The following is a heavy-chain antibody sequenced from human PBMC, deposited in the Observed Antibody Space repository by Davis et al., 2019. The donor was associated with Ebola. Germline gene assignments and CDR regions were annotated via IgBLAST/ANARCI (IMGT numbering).Heavy chain of an antibody. Sequence: GESLKISCAASGFTFSSHSMNWVRQAPGKGLEWVSYISSGSTLIYYADSVKGRFTISRDNAKNSLFLQMSSLRDGDTALYYCATVRDMGFDYWGQGVLVTVSS. V-gene: IGHV3-48*02. CDR3: ATVRDMGFDY. J-gene: IGHJ4*02. CDR2: ISSGSTLI. CDR1: GFTFSSHS.